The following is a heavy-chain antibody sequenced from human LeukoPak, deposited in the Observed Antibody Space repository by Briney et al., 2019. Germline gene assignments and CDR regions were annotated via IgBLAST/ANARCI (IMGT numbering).Heavy chain of an antibody. CDR1: GYTFTSYG. V-gene: IGHV1-18*01. D-gene: IGHD5-12*01. Sequence: ASVKVSCKSSGYTFTSYGISWVRPAPGQGLEWMGWISAYNGNTNYAQKLQGRVTMTTDTSTSTAYMELRSLRSDDTAVYYCARDFGYSGYDYGFHFDYWGQGTLVTASS. CDR3: ARDFGYSGYDYGFHFDY. CDR2: ISAYNGNT. J-gene: IGHJ4*02.